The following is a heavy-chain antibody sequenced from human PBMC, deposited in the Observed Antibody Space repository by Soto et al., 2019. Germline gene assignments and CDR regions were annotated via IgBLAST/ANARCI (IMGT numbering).Heavy chain of an antibody. CDR2: ISGSGGST. J-gene: IGHJ1*01. CDR3: AKDAGFCSGGSCYLRTGYFQH. D-gene: IGHD2-15*01. Sequence: GGSLRLSCAASGFTFSSYAMSWVRQAPGKGLEWVSAISGSGGSTYYADSVKGRFTISRDNSKNTLYLQMNSLRAEDTAVYYCAKDAGFCSGGSCYLRTGYFQHWGQGTLVTVS. CDR1: GFTFSSYA. V-gene: IGHV3-23*01.